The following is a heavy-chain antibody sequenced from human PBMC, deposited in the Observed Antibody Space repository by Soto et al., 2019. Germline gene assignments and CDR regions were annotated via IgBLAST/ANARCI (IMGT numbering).Heavy chain of an antibody. CDR3: AGLAYSDYST. CDR1: GGSIKVGGYY. J-gene: IGHJ4*02. Sequence: SETLSLTCTVSGGSIKVGGYYWGWIRQPPGKGLEWLATIYYSGTTYYNPSLKSRLTISLDTSRNLFSLDLTSVTAADTAFYYCAGLAYSDYSTWGQGTLVTVYS. D-gene: IGHD5-12*01. V-gene: IGHV4-39*01. CDR2: IYYSGTT.